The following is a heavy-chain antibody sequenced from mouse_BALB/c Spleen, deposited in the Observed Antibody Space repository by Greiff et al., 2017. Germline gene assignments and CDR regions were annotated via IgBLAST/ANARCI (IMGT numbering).Heavy chain of an antibody. J-gene: IGHJ3*01. V-gene: IGHV5-4*02. CDR3: ALDSSGYDWFAY. CDR1: GFTFSDYY. CDR2: ISDGGSYT. D-gene: IGHD3-1*01. Sequence: EVKLMESGGGLVKPGGSLKLSCAASGFTFSDYYMYWVRQTPEKRLEWVATISDGGSYTYYPDSVKGRFTISRDNAKNNLYLQMSSLKSEDTAMYYCALDSSGYDWFAYWGQGTLVTVSA.